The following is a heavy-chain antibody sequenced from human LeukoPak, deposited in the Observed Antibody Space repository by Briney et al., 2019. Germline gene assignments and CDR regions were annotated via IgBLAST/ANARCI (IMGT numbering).Heavy chain of an antibody. CDR2: ISSSSSYI. CDR3: ARDGGLYSGSYYY. Sequence: GGSLRLSCAASGFTFSSYSMNWVRQAPGKGLEWVSSISSSSSYIYYADSVKGRFTISRDNAKNSLYLQMNSLRAEDTAVYYCARDGGLYSGSYYYWGQGTLVTVSS. D-gene: IGHD1-26*01. V-gene: IGHV3-21*01. J-gene: IGHJ4*02. CDR1: GFTFSSYS.